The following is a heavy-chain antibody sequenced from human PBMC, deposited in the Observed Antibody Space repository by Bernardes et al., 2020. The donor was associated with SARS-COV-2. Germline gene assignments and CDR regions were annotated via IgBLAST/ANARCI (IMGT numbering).Heavy chain of an antibody. CDR1: GFTFSSSV. CDR2: ISTGGITK. J-gene: IGHJ4*02. Sequence: VGSLRLSCAASGFTFSSSVMNWVRQAPGKGLEWVSYISTGGITKYYADSVKGRFTISRDNAKNSLYLQMNSLRAEDTAVYYCAREYTYGFDSWGQGTLVTVSS. V-gene: IGHV3-48*03. D-gene: IGHD5-18*01. CDR3: AREYTYGFDS.